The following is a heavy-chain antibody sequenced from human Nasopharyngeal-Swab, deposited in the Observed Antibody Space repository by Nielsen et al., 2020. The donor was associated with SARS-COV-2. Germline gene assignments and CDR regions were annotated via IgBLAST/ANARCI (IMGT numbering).Heavy chain of an antibody. CDR1: GYTFSNFW. V-gene: IGHV5-51*01. CDR2: FYPGDSDT. D-gene: IGHD1-14*01. Sequence: GESLKISCEGSGYTFSNFWIGWVRQMPDKGLEWVGIFYPGDSDTQYSPSFRGQVTISADTSIDTAYLQWSSLEASDTAIYYCARAPSGISLPYYFDYWGRGTLVTVSS. J-gene: IGHJ4*02. CDR3: ARAPSGISLPYYFDY.